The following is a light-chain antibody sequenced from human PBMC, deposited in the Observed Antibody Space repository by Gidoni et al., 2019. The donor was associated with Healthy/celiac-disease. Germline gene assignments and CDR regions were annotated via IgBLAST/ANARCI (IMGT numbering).Light chain of an antibody. Sequence: QSALTQPASVSGSPGQSITISCTGTSSDVGGYNYVSWYQQHPGKAPKLMIYDVSKRPSGVSNRFSGSKSGNKSSLTISGLQAEDEADYYCSSYTSSSIVVFGGGTKLTVL. CDR3: SSYTSSSIVV. CDR1: SSDVGGYNY. V-gene: IGLV2-14*01. J-gene: IGLJ2*01. CDR2: DVS.